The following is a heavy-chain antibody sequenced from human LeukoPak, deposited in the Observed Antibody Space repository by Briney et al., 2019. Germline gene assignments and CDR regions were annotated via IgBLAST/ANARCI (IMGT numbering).Heavy chain of an antibody. J-gene: IGHJ5*02. Sequence: PETLSLTRAVYGGSFSGYYWSWVRQPPGKGRGWGGEINHRGSTNYNPSLKSRVTISIDTSKPPFPLTLSSVTAADTAVYYCPRYTLVATITFNTRFTQNWFDPWGQGTLVTVSS. CDR3: PRYTLVATITFNTRFTQNWFDP. D-gene: IGHD5-12*01. V-gene: IGHV4-34*01. CDR1: GGSFSGYY. CDR2: INHRGST.